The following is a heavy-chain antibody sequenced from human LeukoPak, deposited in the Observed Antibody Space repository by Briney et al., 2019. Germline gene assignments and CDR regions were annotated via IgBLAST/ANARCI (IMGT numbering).Heavy chain of an antibody. D-gene: IGHD1-26*01. V-gene: IGHV3-48*04. CDR1: GFTFSSYS. CDR3: ARDFQRVGYYYYYMDV. Sequence: GGSLRLSCAASGFTFSSYSMNWVRQAPGKGLEWVSYISSSSSTIYCADSVKGRFTISRDNAKNSLYLQMNSLRAEDTAVYYCARDFQRVGYYYYYMDVWGKGTTVTVSS. CDR2: ISSSSSTI. J-gene: IGHJ6*03.